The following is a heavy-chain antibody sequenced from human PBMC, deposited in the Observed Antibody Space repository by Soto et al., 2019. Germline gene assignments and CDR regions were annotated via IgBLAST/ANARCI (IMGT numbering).Heavy chain of an antibody. CDR2: INPNSGGT. D-gene: IGHD6-19*01. CDR3: ARGKRITVGIEVAGPPYYFDY. V-gene: IGHV1-2*04. Sequence: ASVKVSCKASGYTFTGYYMHWVRQAPGQGLEWMGWINPNSGGTKYAQKFQGWVTMTRDTSMSTAYMELTRLGSDDTAVYYCARGKRITVGIEVAGPPYYFDYWGQGTLVTVS. CDR1: GYTFTGYY. J-gene: IGHJ4*02.